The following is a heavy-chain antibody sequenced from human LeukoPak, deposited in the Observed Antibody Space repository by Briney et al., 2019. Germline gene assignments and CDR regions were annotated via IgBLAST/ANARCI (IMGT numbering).Heavy chain of an antibody. V-gene: IGHV3-30-3*01. CDR3: ARVGYYSSGPFSYFDY. Sequence: GGSLRLSCAASGLTFCRYAMHWVRQAPGKGLEWVAVIPYDGSSEYYADSVKGRFTISRDSSENTLYLQMNSLRVEDTAVYYCARVGYYSSGPFSYFDYWGQGTLVTVSS. CDR1: GLTFCRYA. J-gene: IGHJ4*02. CDR2: IPYDGSSE. D-gene: IGHD3-10*01.